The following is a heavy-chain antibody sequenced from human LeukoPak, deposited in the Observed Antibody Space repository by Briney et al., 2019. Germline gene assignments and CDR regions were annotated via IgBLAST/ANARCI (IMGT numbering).Heavy chain of an antibody. D-gene: IGHD2-15*01. Sequence: ASVKVSCKASGGTFISYYMHWVRQAPGQGLEWMGIINPSGGSTTYAQKFQGRVTMTRDTSTSTVYMELSSLRSEDTAVYYCARRWCGSSSSCQFDYWGQGTLVTVSS. V-gene: IGHV1-46*01. CDR2: INPSGGST. CDR1: GGTFISYY. J-gene: IGHJ4*02. CDR3: ARRWCGSSSSCQFDY.